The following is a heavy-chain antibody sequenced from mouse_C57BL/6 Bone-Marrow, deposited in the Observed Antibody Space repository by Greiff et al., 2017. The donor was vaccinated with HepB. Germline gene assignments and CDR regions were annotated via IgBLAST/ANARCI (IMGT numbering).Heavy chain of an antibody. CDR1: GYTFTDYY. D-gene: IGHD1-1*01. V-gene: IGHV1-26*01. Sequence: EVQLQQSGPELVKPGASVKISCKASGYTFTDYYMSWVKQSHGKSLEWIGDINPNNGGTSYNQKFKGKATLTVDKSSSTAYMELRSLTSEDSAVYYCARRELLRYYFDYWGQGTTLTVSS. CDR2: INPNNGGT. J-gene: IGHJ2*01. CDR3: ARRELLRYYFDY.